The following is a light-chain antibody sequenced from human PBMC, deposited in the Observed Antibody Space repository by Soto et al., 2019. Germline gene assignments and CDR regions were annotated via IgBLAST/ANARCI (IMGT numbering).Light chain of an antibody. J-gene: IGLJ1*01. CDR2: DDS. CDR3: QVWDSSSDHPS. CDR1: YIGSKS. Sequence: SYVVTQLPSVSVAPGQTARVTCGGNYIGSKSVHWYQQKPGQAPVLVVYDDSDRPSGIPERFSGSNSGNTATLTISRVEAGDEADYYCQVWDSSSDHPSFGTGTKVTVL. V-gene: IGLV3-21*02.